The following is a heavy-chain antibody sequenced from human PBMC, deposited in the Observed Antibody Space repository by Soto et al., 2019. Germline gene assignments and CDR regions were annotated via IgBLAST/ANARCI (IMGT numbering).Heavy chain of an antibody. CDR3: ARDRGGFGEFFWFDP. D-gene: IGHD3-10*01. CDR2: ISAYNGNT. Sequence: QVQLVQSGAEVKKPGASVKVSCKASGYTFTSYVISWVRQAPGQGLEWMGWISAYNGNTNYAQKLQVRVTMTTDTSTSTAYMELRSLRSDDTAVYYCARDRGGFGEFFWFDPWGQGTLVTVSS. CDR1: GYTFTSYV. J-gene: IGHJ5*02. V-gene: IGHV1-18*01.